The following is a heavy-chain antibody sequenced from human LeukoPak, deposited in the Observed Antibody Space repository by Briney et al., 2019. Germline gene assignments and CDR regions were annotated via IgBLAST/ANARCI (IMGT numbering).Heavy chain of an antibody. D-gene: IGHD3-22*01. Sequence: KPSETLSPTCTVSGGSISSSSYYWGWIRQPPGKGLEWIGSIYYSGSTYYNPSLKSRVTISVDTSKNQFSLKLSSVTAADTAVYYCARPRNLYYDSSGLSAFDIWGQGTMVTVSS. CDR2: IYYSGST. CDR1: GGSISSSSYY. CDR3: ARPRNLYYDSSGLSAFDI. V-gene: IGHV4-39*01. J-gene: IGHJ3*02.